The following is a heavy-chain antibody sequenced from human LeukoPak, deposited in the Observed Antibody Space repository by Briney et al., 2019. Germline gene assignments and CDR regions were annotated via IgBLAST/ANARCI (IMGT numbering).Heavy chain of an antibody. CDR2: IDHSGNT. D-gene: IGHD2-15*01. J-gene: IGHJ6*03. Sequence: SETLSLTCAVYGGSFSGHYWTWIRQPPGKGLEWIGEIDHSGNTNYNPSLKSRVTISVDTSKNQFSLKLSSVTAADTAVYYCARGRRSRRTGGYCSGGTCFADYYYYYMDVWGKGTTVTVSS. CDR1: GGSFSGHY. V-gene: IGHV4-34*01. CDR3: ARGRRSRRTGGYCSGGTCFADYYYYYMDV.